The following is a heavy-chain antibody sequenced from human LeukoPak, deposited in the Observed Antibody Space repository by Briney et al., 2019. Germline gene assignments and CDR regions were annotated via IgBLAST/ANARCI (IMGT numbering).Heavy chain of an antibody. V-gene: IGHV4-34*08. CDR2: INHSGST. CDR1: GFTFSSYA. Sequence: GSLRLSCAASGFTFSSYAMHWVRQPPGKGLEWIGEINHSGSTNYNPSLKSRVTIPVDTSKNQFSLKLSSVTAADTAVYYCASRASSIAEEEYYFDYWGQGTLVTVSS. D-gene: IGHD6-6*01. J-gene: IGHJ4*02. CDR3: ASRASSIAEEEYYFDY.